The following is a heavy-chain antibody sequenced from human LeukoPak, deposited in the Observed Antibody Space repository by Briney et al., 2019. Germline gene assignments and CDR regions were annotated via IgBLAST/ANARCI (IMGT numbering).Heavy chain of an antibody. Sequence: SETLSLTCTVSGGSISSGSYYWSWIRQPAGKGLEWIGRIYTSGSTNYNPSLKSRVTISVDTSKNQFSLKLSSVTAADTAVYYCARASVAAIDYWGQGTLVTVSS. CDR1: GGSISSGSYY. J-gene: IGHJ4*02. V-gene: IGHV4-61*02. D-gene: IGHD2-15*01. CDR3: ARASVAAIDY. CDR2: IYTSGST.